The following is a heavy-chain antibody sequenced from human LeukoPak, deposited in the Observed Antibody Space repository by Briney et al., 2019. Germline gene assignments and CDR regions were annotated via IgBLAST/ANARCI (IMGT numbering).Heavy chain of an antibody. D-gene: IGHD6-19*01. V-gene: IGHV4-59*01. J-gene: IGHJ6*02. CDR2: IYYSGST. Sequence: SETLSLTCTVSGGSISSYYWSWIRQPPGKGLEWIGYIYYSGSTNYNPSLKSRVTISVDTSKNQFSLKLSSVTAADTAVYYCARDSRLYSSGWYGTYYYYYVMDVWGQGTTVTVSS. CDR1: GGSISSYY. CDR3: ARDSRLYSSGWYGTYYYYYVMDV.